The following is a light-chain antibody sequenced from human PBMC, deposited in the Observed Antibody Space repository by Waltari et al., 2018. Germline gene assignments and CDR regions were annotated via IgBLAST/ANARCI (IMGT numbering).Light chain of an antibody. CDR1: QSVSKY. V-gene: IGKV1-12*02. CDR3: QQRHSLPST. J-gene: IGKJ1*01. CDR2: GAY. Sequence: TCRASQSVSKYLTCYQHRPEKAPRLLIYGAYSLAGGVPDRFSGSGYGTDFTLTISRLQPEDFATYFCQQRHSLPSTFGQGTKVEIK.